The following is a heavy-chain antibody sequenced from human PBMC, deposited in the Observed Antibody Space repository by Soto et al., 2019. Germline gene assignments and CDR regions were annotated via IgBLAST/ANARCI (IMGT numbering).Heavy chain of an antibody. CDR3: ARLDYGVSAFDL. V-gene: IGHV4-30-4*01. Sequence: SETLSHTCSVSGGSISSGYYYWSWIRQPPGKGLEWIGNIYYSGNTYYNPSLETRVTMSADTSNNEVSLRLHSLTAADTAVYYCARLDYGVSAFDLWGRGTLVTVSS. CDR1: GGSISSGYYY. D-gene: IGHD4-17*01. J-gene: IGHJ4*02. CDR2: IYYSGNT.